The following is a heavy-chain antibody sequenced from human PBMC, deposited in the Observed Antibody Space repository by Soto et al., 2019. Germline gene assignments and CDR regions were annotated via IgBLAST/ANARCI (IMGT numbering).Heavy chain of an antibody. CDR1: GGTFGNYG. CDR2: IIPILQRT. J-gene: IGHJ6*02. V-gene: IGHV1-69*12. D-gene: IGHD4-17*01. Sequence: VQLVQSGAEVKKPGSSVKVSCKASGGTFGNYGVSWVRQAPGQGLEWMGGIIPILQRTDYAEKFRGRVTITADAASSTAYMDLSSRRSEETAVYYCARDNTAITAVSNYNYGLDIWGQGTKVTVSS. CDR3: ARDNTAITAVSNYNYGLDI.